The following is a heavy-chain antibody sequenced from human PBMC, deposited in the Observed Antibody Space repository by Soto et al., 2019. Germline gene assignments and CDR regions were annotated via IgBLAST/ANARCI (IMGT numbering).Heavy chain of an antibody. CDR2: ISGSSGST. D-gene: IGHD1-26*01. CDR3: AKNRRWAPFDAFDM. V-gene: IGHV3-23*01. CDR1: GFTFSDYA. J-gene: IGHJ3*02. Sequence: EVQLLESGGGLVQPGGSLRLSCAASGFTFSDYAMAWVRQAPGKGLEWVSAISGSSGSTYYADSLKGRLTISRDNSRDMLYLHMDNLRAEDMAVYFCAKNRRWAPFDAFDMWGQGTRVTVSS.